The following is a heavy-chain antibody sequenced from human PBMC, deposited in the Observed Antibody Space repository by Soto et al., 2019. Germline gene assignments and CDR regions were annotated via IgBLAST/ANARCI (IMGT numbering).Heavy chain of an antibody. CDR2: ISSSGSTI. J-gene: IGHJ5*02. D-gene: IGHD4-17*01. CDR3: ARAYVTTPSPFDP. CDR1: GFTFSSYE. V-gene: IGHV3-48*03. Sequence: PGGSLRLSCAASGFTFSSYEMNWVRQAPGKGLEWVSYISSSGSTIYYADSVKGRFTISRDNAKNSLYLQMNSLRAEDTAVYYCARAYVTTPSPFDPWGQGTLVTVSS.